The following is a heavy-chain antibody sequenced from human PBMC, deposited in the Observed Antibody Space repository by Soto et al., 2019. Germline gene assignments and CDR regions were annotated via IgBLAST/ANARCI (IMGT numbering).Heavy chain of an antibody. D-gene: IGHD3-22*01. CDR1: GYTFTSYG. Sequence: QVQLVQSGAEVKKPGASVKVSCKASGYTFTSYGISWVRQAPGQGLEWMGWISAYNGNTNYAQKLQGRVTRTTDTSTSTAYMELRSLRSDDTAVYYCARDLMGYYYDSSGYYRAFDIWGQGTMVTVSS. CDR2: ISAYNGNT. J-gene: IGHJ3*02. CDR3: ARDLMGYYYDSSGYYRAFDI. V-gene: IGHV1-18*01.